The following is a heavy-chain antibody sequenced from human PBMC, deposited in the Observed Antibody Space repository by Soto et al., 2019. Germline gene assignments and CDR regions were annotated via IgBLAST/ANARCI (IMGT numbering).Heavy chain of an antibody. CDR1: GGTFSSYT. J-gene: IGHJ6*02. Sequence: ASVKVSCKASGGTFSSYTISWVRQAPGQGLEWMGRIIPILGIANYAQKFQGRVTITADKSTSTAYMELSSLRAEDTAVYYCAKDLSDCTDGVCYTVHFYYGMDVWGQGTTVTVSS. V-gene: IGHV1-69*04. D-gene: IGHD2-8*01. CDR3: AKDLSDCTDGVCYTVHFYYGMDV. CDR2: IIPILGIA.